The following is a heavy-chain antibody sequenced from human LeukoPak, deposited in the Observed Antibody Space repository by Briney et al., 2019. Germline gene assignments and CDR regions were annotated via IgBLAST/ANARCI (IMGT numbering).Heavy chain of an antibody. Sequence: SETLSLTCTVSGGSISSSTYYCVWIRQPPGKVLEWIATIYYSGSTYYNPSLKSRVTISVDTSNNQFSLTLSSVTAADTAMYYCARHSDYVGDSSLDTDAFDVWGRGTMVTVSS. D-gene: IGHD4-23*01. J-gene: IGHJ3*01. CDR3: ARHSDYVGDSSLDTDAFDV. V-gene: IGHV4-39*01. CDR1: GGSISSSTYY. CDR2: IYYSGST.